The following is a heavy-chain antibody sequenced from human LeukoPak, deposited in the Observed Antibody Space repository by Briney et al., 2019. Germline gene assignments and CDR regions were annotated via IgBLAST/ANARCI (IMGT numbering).Heavy chain of an antibody. Sequence: ASVKVSCKGSGYDFINYAITWVRQAPGQGLEWMGWISPFNGQTNYAQNLQGRVTMTRDTSTSTVYMELSSLRSEDTAVYYCARDNEGYCSGGSCYGAYYFDYWGQGTLVTVSS. J-gene: IGHJ4*02. CDR3: ARDNEGYCSGGSCYGAYYFDY. D-gene: IGHD2-15*01. CDR1: GYDFINYA. CDR2: ISPFNGQT. V-gene: IGHV1-18*01.